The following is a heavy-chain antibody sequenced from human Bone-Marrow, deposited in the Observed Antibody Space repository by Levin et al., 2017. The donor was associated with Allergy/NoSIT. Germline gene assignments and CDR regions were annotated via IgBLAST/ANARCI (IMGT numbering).Heavy chain of an antibody. Sequence: GESLKISCAASGFTFSRFAMSWVRQAPGKGLEWVASVNNGGNAYYADSVMGRFSISRDTSKDTLDLQMNGLRVEDTAVYYCARDPSPYSNYVANWFDHWGQGTLVTVSS. CDR3: ARDPSPYSNYVANWFDH. CDR1: GFTFSRFA. D-gene: IGHD4-11*01. J-gene: IGHJ5*02. CDR2: VNNGGNA. V-gene: IGHV3-23*01.